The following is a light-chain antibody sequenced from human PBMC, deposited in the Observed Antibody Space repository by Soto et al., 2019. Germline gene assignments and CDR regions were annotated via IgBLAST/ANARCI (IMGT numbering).Light chain of an antibody. CDR1: QSISSY. CDR3: QQSYSTPPF. V-gene: IGKV1-39*01. J-gene: IGKJ4*01. CDR2: AAS. Sequence: DIQMTQSPSSLSASVGDRVTITCRASQSISSYLNWYQQKPGKAPKLLFYAASSLQSGVPSRFSGSGSGTDFTLTISSLQPEDFATYYCQQSYSTPPFFGGGTKVEIK.